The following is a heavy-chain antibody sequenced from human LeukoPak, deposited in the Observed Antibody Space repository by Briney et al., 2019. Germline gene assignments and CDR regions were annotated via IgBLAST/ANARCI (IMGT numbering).Heavy chain of an antibody. CDR3: ARDYKYAFDN. CDR1: GFTSSDYS. D-gene: IGHD5-24*01. Sequence: GGSLRLSCAASGFTSSDYSMNWVRQAPGKGLEWISYIGIDSGNTNYADSVKGRFTISGDKAKNSLYLQMNSLRVEDTAVYYCARDYKYAFDNWGQGTLVTVSS. CDR2: IGIDSGNT. J-gene: IGHJ4*02. V-gene: IGHV3-48*01.